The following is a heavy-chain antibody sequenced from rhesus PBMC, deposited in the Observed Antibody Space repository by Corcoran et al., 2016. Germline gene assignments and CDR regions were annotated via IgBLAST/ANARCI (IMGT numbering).Heavy chain of an antibody. CDR2: INGGGGTT. D-gene: IGHD3-3*01. CDR1: GFTFCRYG. Sequence: EVQVLETGGALVQPGGSLNLSCAASGFTFCRYGMSWLLKAPVKGLECGSAINGGGGTTYYADSVKVRFTISKDNSKNTLSLQMNSQRPEDTAVYYCAKGGTGYYFDSWGQGVLVTVSA. CDR3: AKGGTGYYFDS. J-gene: IGHJ4*01. V-gene: IGHV3S5*01.